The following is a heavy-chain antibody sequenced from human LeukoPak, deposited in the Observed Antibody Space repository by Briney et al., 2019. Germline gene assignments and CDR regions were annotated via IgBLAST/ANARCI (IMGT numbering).Heavy chain of an antibody. CDR3: ARGASGYGNFDY. V-gene: IGHV3-74*01. J-gene: IGHJ4*02. D-gene: IGHD5-12*01. Sequence: GGSLRLSCAASGFSFNTYWMHWVRPAPGKGLVWVSRIYSDGSSTYYADSVKGRFTCSRDHAKNTVYLQMNSLRAEDTAVYYCARGASGYGNFDYWGQGTLVTVSS. CDR2: IYSDGSST. CDR1: GFSFNTYW.